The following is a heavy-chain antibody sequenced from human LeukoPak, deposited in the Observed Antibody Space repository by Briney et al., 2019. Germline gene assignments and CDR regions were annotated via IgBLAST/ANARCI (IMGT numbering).Heavy chain of an antibody. J-gene: IGHJ4*02. D-gene: IGHD3-10*01. CDR2: IYSGGST. CDR3: ARGDHYGSGYFDY. Sequence: GGSLRLSRAASGFTVSSNYMSWVRQAPGKGLEWVSIIYSGGSTYYADSVEGRFTISRDNSKNTLYLRMNSLRAEDTAVYYCARGDHYGSGYFDYWGQGTLVTVSS. CDR1: GFTVSSNY. V-gene: IGHV3-53*01.